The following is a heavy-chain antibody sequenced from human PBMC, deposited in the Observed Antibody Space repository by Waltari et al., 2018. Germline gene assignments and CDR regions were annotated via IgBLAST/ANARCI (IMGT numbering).Heavy chain of an antibody. J-gene: IGHJ6*02. D-gene: IGHD5-18*01. CDR2: MNPNSGNT. CDR1: GYTFTSYD. V-gene: IGHV1-8*01. CDR3: ARWAMATGPHYYYGMDV. Sequence: QVQLVQSGAEVKKPGASVKVSCKASGYTFTSYDINWVRQATGQGLEWMGWMNPNSGNTGYAKKCQGRVTMTRNTSISTAYMELSSLRSEDTAVYYCARWAMATGPHYYYGMDVWGQGTTVTVSS.